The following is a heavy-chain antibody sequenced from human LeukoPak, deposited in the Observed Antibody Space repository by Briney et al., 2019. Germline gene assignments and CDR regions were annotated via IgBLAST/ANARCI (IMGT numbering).Heavy chain of an antibody. CDR1: GGSISSYD. J-gene: IGHJ3*02. Sequence: PSETLSLTCTVSGGSISSYDWSWIRQPAGKGLEWIGRIYTSGSTNYNPSLKSRVTMSVDTSKNQFSLKLSSVTAADTAVYYCASDYYYDDNLLDPRAFDIWGQGTMVTVSS. V-gene: IGHV4-4*07. CDR3: ASDYYYDDNLLDPRAFDI. CDR2: IYTSGST. D-gene: IGHD3-22*01.